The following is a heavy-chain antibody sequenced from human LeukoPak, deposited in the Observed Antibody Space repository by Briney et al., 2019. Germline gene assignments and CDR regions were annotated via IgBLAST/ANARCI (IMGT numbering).Heavy chain of an antibody. CDR2: INPNSGGT. CDR1: GYTFTGNY. D-gene: IGHD1-14*01. V-gene: IGHV1-2*02. CDR3: ARATATAFDY. J-gene: IGHJ4*02. Sequence: GASVKVSCKASGYTFTGNYMHWVRQAPGQGLEWMGWINPNSGGTNYAQEFQGRVTMTRDTSISTAYMELSGLRPDDTAVYYCARATATAFDYWGQGTLVTVSS.